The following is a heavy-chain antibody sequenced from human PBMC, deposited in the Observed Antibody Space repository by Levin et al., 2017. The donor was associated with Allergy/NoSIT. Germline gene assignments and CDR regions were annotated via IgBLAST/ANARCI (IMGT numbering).Heavy chain of an antibody. J-gene: IGHJ4*02. Sequence: SETLSLTCTVSGASISNPNYYWGWIRQPPGKGLEWIGNIYYSGSTFYNPSLKNRVTISVDTTNNDFSLKMSSVTVADTAVYYCAGREYSSGGTSTLTFDYWGQGALVTVSS. V-gene: IGHV4-39*02. CDR1: GASISNPNYY. CDR2: IYYSGST. D-gene: IGHD2-15*01. CDR3: AGREYSSGGTSTLTFDY.